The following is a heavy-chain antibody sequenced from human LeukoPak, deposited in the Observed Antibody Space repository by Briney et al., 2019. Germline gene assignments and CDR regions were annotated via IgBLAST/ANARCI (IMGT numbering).Heavy chain of an antibody. CDR1: GGTFSSYA. D-gene: IGHD3-10*01. CDR3: AREKYAGSGSWFDP. V-gene: IGHV1-69*06. CDR2: IIPIFGTA. J-gene: IGHJ5*02. Sequence: SVKVSCKASGGTFSSYAISWVRQAPGQGLEWMGGIIPIFGTANYVQKFQGRVTITADKSTSTAYMELSSLRSEDTAVYYCAREKYAGSGSWFDPWGQGTLVTVSS.